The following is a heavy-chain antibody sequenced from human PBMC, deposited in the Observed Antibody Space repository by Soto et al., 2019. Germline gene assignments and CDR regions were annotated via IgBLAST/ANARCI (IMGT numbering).Heavy chain of an antibody. V-gene: IGHV4-30-4*01. CDR3: ARAPGITMIVAWFDP. J-gene: IGHJ5*02. Sequence: SETLSLXCTVSGGSISSGDYYWSWIRQPPGKGLEWIGYIYYSGSTYYNPSLKSRVTISVDTSKNQFSLKLSSVTAADTAVYYCARAPGITMIVAWFDPWGQGTLVTVSS. D-gene: IGHD3-22*01. CDR2: IYYSGST. CDR1: GGSISSGDYY.